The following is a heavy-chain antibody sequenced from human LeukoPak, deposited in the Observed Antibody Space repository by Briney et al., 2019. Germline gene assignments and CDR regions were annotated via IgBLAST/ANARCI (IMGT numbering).Heavy chain of an antibody. CDR1: GGSISSYY. V-gene: IGHV4-4*07. J-gene: IGHJ2*01. Sequence: PSETLSLTCTVSGGSISSYYWSWIRQPAGKGLEWIGRIYTSGSTNYNPSLKSRVTISVDTSKNQFSLKLSSVTAADTAVYYCARPLNSSGWYWYFDLWGRGTLVTVSS. D-gene: IGHD6-19*01. CDR2: IYTSGST. CDR3: ARPLNSSGWYWYFDL.